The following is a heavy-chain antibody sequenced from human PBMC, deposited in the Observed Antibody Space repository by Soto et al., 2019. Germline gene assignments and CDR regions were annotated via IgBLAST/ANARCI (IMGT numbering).Heavy chain of an antibody. CDR2: IIPIFGTA. V-gene: IGHV1-69*13. CDR3: ARESRRYYYYDSSGYQSRRYYFDY. J-gene: IGHJ4*02. D-gene: IGHD3-22*01. Sequence: SVKVSCKASGGTFSSYAISWVRQTPGQGLEWMGGIIPIFGTANYAQKFQGRVTITADESTSTAYMELSSLRSEDTAVYYCARESRRYYYYDSSGYQSRRYYFDYWGQ. CDR1: GGTFSSYA.